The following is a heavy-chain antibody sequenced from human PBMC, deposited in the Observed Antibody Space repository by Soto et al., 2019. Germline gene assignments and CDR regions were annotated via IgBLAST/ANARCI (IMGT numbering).Heavy chain of an antibody. CDR1: GYSFTDYH. V-gene: IGHV1-2*04. J-gene: IGHJ6*02. CDR3: ARGDSTDCSIGGCSFFYNHSMQG. Sequence: ASVQVSCTSSGYSFTDYHIHWVRQAPGQGLEWLGRINPKSGGTSTAQKFQGWVTMTTDTSISTASMELTRLTSDDTAIYYCARGDSTDCSIGGCSFFYNHSMQGWGQGTTVTLSS. D-gene: IGHD1-1*01. CDR2: INPKSGGT.